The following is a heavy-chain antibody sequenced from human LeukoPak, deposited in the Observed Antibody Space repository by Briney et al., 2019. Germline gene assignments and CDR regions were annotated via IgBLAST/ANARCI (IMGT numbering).Heavy chain of an antibody. CDR1: GYTFSTYG. J-gene: IGHJ4*02. CDR2: ISTYSSNK. Sequence: GASVKVSCKASGYTFSTYGISWVRQAPGQGLEWMGWISTYSSNKNYAQNLRDRVTMTTDTSTSTAYMELRSLTSDDTAVYYCARSPKGYFDYWGQGTLVSVSP. CDR3: ARSPKGYFDY. V-gene: IGHV1-18*01.